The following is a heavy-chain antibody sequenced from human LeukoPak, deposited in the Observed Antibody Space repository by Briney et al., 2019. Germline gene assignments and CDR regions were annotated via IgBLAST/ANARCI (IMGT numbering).Heavy chain of an antibody. D-gene: IGHD2-2*01. CDR2: IYYSGST. J-gene: IGHJ4*02. V-gene: IGHV4-59*11. CDR3: ARNIVVGFDY. Sequence: SETLSLTCTVSGGSIRRHYWSWIRQPPGKGLEWIGYIYYSGSTNYNPSLKSRVTISVDTSKNQFSLKLSSVTAADTAVYYCARNIVVGFDYWGQGTLATVSS. CDR1: GGSIRRHY.